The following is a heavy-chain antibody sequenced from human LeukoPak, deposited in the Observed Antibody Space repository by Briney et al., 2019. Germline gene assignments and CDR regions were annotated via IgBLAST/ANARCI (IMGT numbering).Heavy chain of an antibody. CDR3: AKASGYSEN. CDR2: IRGSGDST. V-gene: IGHV3-23*01. D-gene: IGHD5-18*01. J-gene: IGHJ4*02. Sequence: PGGSLRLSCAASGFTFNNHAMSWVRQAPGKGLEWVSAIRGSGDSTYYAESVQGRFIISRDNSKNTLYLQMNSLRAEDTAVYYCAKASGYSENWGQGTLVNVSS. CDR1: GFTFNNHA.